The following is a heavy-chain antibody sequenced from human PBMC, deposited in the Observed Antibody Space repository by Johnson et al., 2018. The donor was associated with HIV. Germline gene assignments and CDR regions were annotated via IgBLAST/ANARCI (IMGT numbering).Heavy chain of an antibody. CDR3: AKDIFTTTVDAFDF. V-gene: IGHV3-66*02. J-gene: IGHJ3*01. CDR1: GFTVSTKY. Sequence: VQLVESGGGLVQPGGSLRLSCAASGFTVSTKYMSWVRQAPGKGLEWVSVFYRGRSSYYADSVKGRFTISGDNSKNSLYLQMNSLRAEDTALYYCAKDIFTTTVDAFDFWGQGTMVTVSS. CDR2: FYRGRSS. D-gene: IGHD4-17*01.